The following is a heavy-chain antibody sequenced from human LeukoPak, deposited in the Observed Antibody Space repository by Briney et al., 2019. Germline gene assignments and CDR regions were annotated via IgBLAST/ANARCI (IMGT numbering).Heavy chain of an antibody. CDR1: GGSISSSSYY. CDR2: IYYSGST. V-gene: IGHV4-39*07. J-gene: IGHJ6*03. Sequence: PSETLSLTCTVSGGSISSSSYYWGWIRQPPGKGLEWIGSIYYSGSTYYNPSPKSRVTISVDTSKNQFSLKLRSVTAADTAVYYCARDKVVVVPAAIDYYYYYMDVWGKGTTVTVSS. CDR3: ARDKVVVVPAAIDYYYYYMDV. D-gene: IGHD2-2*02.